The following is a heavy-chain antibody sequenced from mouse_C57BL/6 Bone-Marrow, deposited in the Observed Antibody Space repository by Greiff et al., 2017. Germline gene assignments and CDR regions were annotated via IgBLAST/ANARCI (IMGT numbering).Heavy chain of an antibody. CDR2: INPDSSTI. CDR3: SRPCYGSCYEWAMDY. V-gene: IGHV4-1*01. J-gene: IGHJ4*01. D-gene: IGHD1-1*01. CDR1: GIAFSRYW. Sequence: EVQLQESGGGLVQPGGSLKLSCAASGIAFSRYWMSWVRRAPGKGLEWIGEINPDSSTINYAPSLQDKFLISRDNDKTTRYLHMRKVGSEDAALYDCSRPCYGSCYEWAMDYWGQGTSVTVSS.